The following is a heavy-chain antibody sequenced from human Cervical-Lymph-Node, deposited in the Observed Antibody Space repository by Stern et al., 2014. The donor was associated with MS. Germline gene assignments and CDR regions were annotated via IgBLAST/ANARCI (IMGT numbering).Heavy chain of an antibody. Sequence: QLQLQESGPGLVKPSQTLSLTCTVSGGSMNSRPYYWNWLRQPAGKALEWIGRIYISGSTNYNPSLESRVTISIETYKNQLSLKLGSVTAADTAVYYCAREGETSDFFPFDYWGQGAQVIVSS. V-gene: IGHV4-61*02. CDR2: IYISGST. J-gene: IGHJ4*02. D-gene: IGHD3/OR15-3a*01. CDR1: GGSMNSRPYY. CDR3: AREGETSDFFPFDY.